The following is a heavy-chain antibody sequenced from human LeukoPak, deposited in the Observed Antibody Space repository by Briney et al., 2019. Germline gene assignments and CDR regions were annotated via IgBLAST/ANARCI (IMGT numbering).Heavy chain of an antibody. CDR3: AREDGYCSGGSCDYFDY. Sequence: GGSLRLSCAASGFTFSSYAMSWVRQAPGKGLEWVSAISGSGGSTYYADSVKGRFTISRDNSKNTLYLQMNSLRAEDTAVYYCAREDGYCSGGSCDYFDYWGQGTLVTVSS. V-gene: IGHV3-23*01. CDR2: ISGSGGST. J-gene: IGHJ4*02. CDR1: GFTFSSYA. D-gene: IGHD2-15*01.